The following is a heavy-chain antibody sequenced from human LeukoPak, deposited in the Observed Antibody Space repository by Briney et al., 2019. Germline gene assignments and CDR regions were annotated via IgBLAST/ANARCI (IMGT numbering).Heavy chain of an antibody. D-gene: IGHD6-19*01. V-gene: IGHV1-46*01. Sequence: GASVKVSCKASGYTCTSYYMHWVRQAPGQGLEWMGIINPSGGSTSYAQKFQGRVTMTTDTSTTTAYMELSSLRSEDTAVYYCARDHVQWVVRISLDYWGQGTLVTVSS. CDR2: INPSGGST. CDR1: GYTCTSYY. CDR3: ARDHVQWVVRISLDY. J-gene: IGHJ4*02.